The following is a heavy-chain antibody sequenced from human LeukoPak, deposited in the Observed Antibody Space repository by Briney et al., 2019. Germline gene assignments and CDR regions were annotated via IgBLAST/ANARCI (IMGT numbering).Heavy chain of an antibody. CDR2: IYTSGST. CDR1: GGSISSGSYY. CDR3: ARDRGSGSSKAFDY. V-gene: IGHV4-61*02. Sequence: PSQTLSLTCTVSGGSISSGSYYWSWIRQPAGKGLEWIGRIYTSGSTNCNPSLKSRVTISVDTSKNQFSLKLSSVTAADTAVYYCARDRGSGSSKAFDYWGQGTLVTVSS. J-gene: IGHJ4*02. D-gene: IGHD2-2*01.